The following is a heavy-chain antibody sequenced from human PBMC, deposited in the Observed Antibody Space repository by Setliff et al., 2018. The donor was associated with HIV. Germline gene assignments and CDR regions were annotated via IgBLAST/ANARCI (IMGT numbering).Heavy chain of an antibody. CDR3: ARGPSLQTTLFDY. Sequence: PSETLSLTCNVSGGSISGYYWSWIRQSPGKGLEWIGYIYYSGSTNYNPSLKSRVTISVDTSKNQFSLKLSSVTAADTAVYYCARGPSLQTTLFDYWGQGTLVTVSS. J-gene: IGHJ4*02. V-gene: IGHV4-59*08. CDR1: GGSISGYY. CDR2: IYYSGST.